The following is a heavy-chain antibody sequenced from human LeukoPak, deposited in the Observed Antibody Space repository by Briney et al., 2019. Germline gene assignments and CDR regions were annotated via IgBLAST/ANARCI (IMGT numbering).Heavy chain of an antibody. CDR1: GFTFSSYS. D-gene: IGHD3-22*01. V-gene: IGHV3-21*01. J-gene: IGHJ3*02. Sequence: GGSLRLSCAASGFTFSSYSMNWVRQAPGKGLEWVSSISSSGTYVYYADSVKGRFTISRDNAKNSLYLQMNSLRAEDTAVYYCARGGSSGYNYNAFDIWGQGTMVTVSS. CDR2: ISSSGTYV. CDR3: ARGGSSGYNYNAFDI.